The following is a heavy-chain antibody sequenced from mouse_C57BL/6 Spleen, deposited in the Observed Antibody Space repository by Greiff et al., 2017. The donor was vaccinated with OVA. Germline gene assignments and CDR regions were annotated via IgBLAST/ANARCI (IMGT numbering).Heavy chain of an antibody. CDR2: ISYSGST. J-gene: IGHJ2*01. Sequence: EVQVVESGPGMVKPSQSLSLTCTVTGYSITSGYDWHWIRHFPGNKLEWMGYISYSGSTNYNPSFKSRISITHDTSKNHFFLKLNSVTTEDTATYYCARGVYGPLFDYWGQGTTLTVSS. V-gene: IGHV3-1*01. D-gene: IGHD1-1*02. CDR1: GYSITSGYD. CDR3: ARGVYGPLFDY.